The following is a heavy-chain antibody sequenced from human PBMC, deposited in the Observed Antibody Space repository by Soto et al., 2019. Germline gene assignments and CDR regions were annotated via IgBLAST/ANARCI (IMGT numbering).Heavy chain of an antibody. CDR1: GGTFSPYT. V-gene: IGHV1-69*02. CDR3: RSGWESSVSTWEFGVH. D-gene: IGHD1-26*01. CDR2: IIPFLGVT. Sequence: QVHLVQSGAEVKKPGSSVKVSCKASGGTFSPYTINWVRQAPGQGLEWMGRIIPFLGVTNHAQKFQDRVTIAADKSPSTAYLEFRRLRSEDTAVYYCRSGWESSVSTWEFGVHWGQGALVTVSS. J-gene: IGHJ4*02.